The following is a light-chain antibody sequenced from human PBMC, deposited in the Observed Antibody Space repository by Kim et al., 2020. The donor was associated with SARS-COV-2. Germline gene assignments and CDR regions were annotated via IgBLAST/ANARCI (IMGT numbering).Light chain of an antibody. J-gene: IGLJ1*01. CDR2: EGS. CDR3: CSYAGSSSYV. CDR1: SSDVGSYNL. Sequence: QSALTQPASVSGSPGQSITISCTGTSSDVGSYNLVSWYQQHPGKAPKVMIYEGSKRPSGVSNRFSGSKSGNTASLTVSGLQAEDEADSYCCSYAGSSSYVFGTGTKVTVL. V-gene: IGLV2-23*01.